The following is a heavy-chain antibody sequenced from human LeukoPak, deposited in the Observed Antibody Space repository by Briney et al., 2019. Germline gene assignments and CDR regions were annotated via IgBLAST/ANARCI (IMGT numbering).Heavy chain of an antibody. Sequence: GGSLRLSCAASGFTFSSYSMNWVRQAPGKGLEWVSSISSSSSYIYYADSVKGRFTISRDNSKNTLYLQMNSLRAEDTAVYYCASKGYRKPYYYYGMDVWGQGTTVTVSS. CDR2: ISSSSSYI. D-gene: IGHD5-18*01. J-gene: IGHJ6*02. V-gene: IGHV3-21*01. CDR1: GFTFSSYS. CDR3: ASKGYRKPYYYYGMDV.